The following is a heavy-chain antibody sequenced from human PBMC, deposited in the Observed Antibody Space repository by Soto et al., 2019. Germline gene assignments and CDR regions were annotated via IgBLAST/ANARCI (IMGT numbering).Heavy chain of an antibody. CDR1: GFTFSSHG. CDR2: ISGSGAGT. D-gene: IGHD6-13*01. V-gene: IGHV3-23*01. Sequence: EVQLLESGGGLVQPGGSLRLSCEASGFTFSSHGMSWVRQTPGKGLEWVSAISGSGAGTNYADSVKGRFTISRDNSKKTLYLRMDSLRAEDPAVYFCAKTPVYSSSSFYFDYWGQGTLVTVSS. CDR3: AKTPVYSSSSFYFDY. J-gene: IGHJ4*02.